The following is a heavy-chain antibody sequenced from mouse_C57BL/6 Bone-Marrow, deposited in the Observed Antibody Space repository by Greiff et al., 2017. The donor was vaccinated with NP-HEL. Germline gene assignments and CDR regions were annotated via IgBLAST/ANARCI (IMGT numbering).Heavy chain of an antibody. CDR1: GFTFSDFY. V-gene: IGHV7-1*01. J-gene: IGHJ4*01. CDR2: SRNKANDYTT. CDR3: ARDAGFLDY. Sequence: EVQVVESGGGLVQSGRSLRLSCATSGFTFSDFYMEWVRQAPGKGLEWIAASRNKANDYTTEYSASVKGRFIVSRDTSQSILYLQMNALRAEDTAIYYCARDAGFLDYWGQGTSVTVSS.